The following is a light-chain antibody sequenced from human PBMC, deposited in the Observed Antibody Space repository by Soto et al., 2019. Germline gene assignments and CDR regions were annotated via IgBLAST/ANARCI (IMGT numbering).Light chain of an antibody. CDR3: SSYTSGSTHMV. V-gene: IGLV2-14*01. J-gene: IGLJ3*02. CDR1: SSDVGAYNY. CDR2: EVT. Sequence: QSALTQPASVSGSPGQSITISCTGSSSDVGAYNYVSWYQQHPGKAPRLMIYEVTNRHSGVSIRFSGSKSGNTASLTISGLRAEDEADYYCSSYTSGSTHMVFGGGTKLTVL.